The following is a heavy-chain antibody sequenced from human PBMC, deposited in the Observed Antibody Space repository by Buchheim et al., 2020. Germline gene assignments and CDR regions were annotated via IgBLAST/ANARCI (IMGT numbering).Heavy chain of an antibody. CDR1: GYTFTSYD. CDR3: ARVSYYDSSGYYDPYYYGMDV. J-gene: IGHJ6*02. Sequence: QVQLVQSGAEVKKPGASVKVSCKASGYTFTSYDINWVRQATGQGLEWMGWMNPNSGNTGYAQKFQGRVTMTRNTSISPAYMELSSLRSEDTAVYYCARVSYYDSSGYYDPYYYGMDVWGQGTT. V-gene: IGHV1-8*01. D-gene: IGHD3-22*01. CDR2: MNPNSGNT.